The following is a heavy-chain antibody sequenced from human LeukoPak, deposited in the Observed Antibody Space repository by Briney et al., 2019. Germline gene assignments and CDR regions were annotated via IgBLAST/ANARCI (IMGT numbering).Heavy chain of an antibody. V-gene: IGHV3-11*05. CDR2: ISHSTTYT. Sequence: GGSLRLSCAASGFTFSDYYMSWIRQAPGKGLEWVSYISHSTTYTSYADSVKGRFSISRDNAKNSLYLQMYSLRVEDTAVYYCAGGMRLQRNFDYWGQGTLVTVSS. J-gene: IGHJ4*02. CDR1: GFTFSDYY. D-gene: IGHD6-25*01. CDR3: AGGMRLQRNFDY.